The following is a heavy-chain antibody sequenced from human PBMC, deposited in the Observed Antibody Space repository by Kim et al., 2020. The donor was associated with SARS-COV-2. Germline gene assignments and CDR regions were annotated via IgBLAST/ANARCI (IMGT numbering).Heavy chain of an antibody. CDR3: ARFTVPGDYGDSYYYYGMDV. CDR1: GFTFSSYS. J-gene: IGHJ6*02. V-gene: IGHV3-21*01. D-gene: IGHD4-17*01. Sequence: GGSLRLSCAASGFTFSSYSMNWVRQAPGKGLEWVSSISSSSSYIYYADSVKGRFTISRDNAKNSLYLQMNSLRAEDTAVYYCARFTVPGDYGDSYYYYGMDVWGQGTTVTVSS. CDR2: ISSSSSYI.